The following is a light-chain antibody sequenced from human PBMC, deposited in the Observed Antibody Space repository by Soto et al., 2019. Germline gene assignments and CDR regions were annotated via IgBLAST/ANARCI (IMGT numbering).Light chain of an antibody. CDR2: AAS. CDR1: QGINDF. Sequence: DIQMTQSPSSLSESVGETVTITCRASQGINDFLAWFQQKPGKAPKPLISAASSLQSGVPSKFSGSGSDRDFTLTISSLQPEDSATYYCQQYHSYPVTFGGGTKVEIK. J-gene: IGKJ4*01. V-gene: IGKV1-16*02. CDR3: QQYHSYPVT.